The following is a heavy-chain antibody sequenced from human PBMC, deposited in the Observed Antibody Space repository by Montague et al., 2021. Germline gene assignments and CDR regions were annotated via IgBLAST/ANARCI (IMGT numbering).Heavy chain of an antibody. J-gene: IGHJ5*02. CDR1: GASITSNIYY. CDR2: IYYSGNS. V-gene: IGHV4-39*07. CDR3: ARVFSSWYVKGFDP. D-gene: IGHD6-13*01. Sequence: SETLSLTCTVSGASITSNIYYWGWTRQSPGKGLEWIGSIYYSGNSFYPPSLKSRITMAVDTSKNQFSLKLSSVTAADTAIYYCARVFSSWYVKGFDPWGQGTLVTVSS.